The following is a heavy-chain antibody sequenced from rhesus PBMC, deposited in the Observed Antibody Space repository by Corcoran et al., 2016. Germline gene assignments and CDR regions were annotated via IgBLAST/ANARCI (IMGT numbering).Heavy chain of an antibody. CDR1: GFSILSTGTG. Sequence: QVTLKESGPALVNPTPTLTLTCTFSGFSILSTGTGVGWFRQPPAQSLEWLTSIYWNDSKYYSTSLKSRLTIYKDTSKNQVVLTMTNMDPVDTTTYYCARVRYSESYHDFDDWGQGVLVTVSS. J-gene: IGHJ4*01. CDR2: IYWNDSK. D-gene: IGHD1-44*02. V-gene: IGHV2-95*01. CDR3: ARVRYSESYHDFDD.